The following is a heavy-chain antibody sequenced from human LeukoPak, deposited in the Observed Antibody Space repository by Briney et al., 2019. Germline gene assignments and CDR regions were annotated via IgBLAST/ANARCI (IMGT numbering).Heavy chain of an antibody. Sequence: SETLSLTCTVSGGSISSYYWSWIRQPPGKGLEWIGYIDYSGSTNYNPSPKSRVTISVGTSKTQYSLKLSSVTAADTVVYYCARCYGSGSETWFDPWGQGTLVTVSS. CDR1: GGSISSYY. J-gene: IGHJ5*02. CDR3: ARCYGSGSETWFDP. V-gene: IGHV4-59*01. D-gene: IGHD3-10*01. CDR2: IDYSGST.